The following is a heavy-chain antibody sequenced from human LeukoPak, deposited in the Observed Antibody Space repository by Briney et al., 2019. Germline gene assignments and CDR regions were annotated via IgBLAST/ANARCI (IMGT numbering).Heavy chain of an antibody. CDR2: ISSSSSYI. D-gene: IGHD3-22*01. V-gene: IGHV3-21*01. CDR3: ARDYGTMMKNAFDI. Sequence: GGSLRLSCAASGFTFSSYSMNWVRQAPGKGLEWVSSISSSSSYIYYAASVKGRFTISRDNAKNSLYLQMNSLRAEDTAVYYCARDYGTMMKNAFDIWGQGTMVTVSS. CDR1: GFTFSSYS. J-gene: IGHJ3*02.